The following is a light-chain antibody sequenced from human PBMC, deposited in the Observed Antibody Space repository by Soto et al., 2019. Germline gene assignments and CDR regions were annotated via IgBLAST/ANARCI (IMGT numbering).Light chain of an antibody. J-gene: IGLJ1*01. V-gene: IGLV1-40*01. CDR3: QSYDNSLTLRV. Sequence: QPVLTQPPSVSGAPGQRVTISCTGSSSNIGAGYDVHWYQQLPGTAPKLLIYGNSNRPSGVPDRFSGSKSGTSASLAITGLQADDEADYYCQSYDNSLTLRVFGTGTKVTVL. CDR2: GNS. CDR1: SSNIGAGYD.